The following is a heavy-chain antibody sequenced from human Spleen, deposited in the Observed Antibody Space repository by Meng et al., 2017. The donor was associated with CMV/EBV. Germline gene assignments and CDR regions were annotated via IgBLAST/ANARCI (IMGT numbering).Heavy chain of an antibody. CDR1: GFIFRDYR. Sequence: GESLKISCAASGFIFRDYRMSWVRQTPGRGLEWVATIKRDGSDKYYLDSVKGRFTVSRDNAENSLFLHMDSLRVEDTAVYYCAYSFFDFWGQGTLVTVSS. V-gene: IGHV3-7*01. D-gene: IGHD5-18*01. CDR3: AYSFFDF. J-gene: IGHJ4*02. CDR2: IKRDGSDK.